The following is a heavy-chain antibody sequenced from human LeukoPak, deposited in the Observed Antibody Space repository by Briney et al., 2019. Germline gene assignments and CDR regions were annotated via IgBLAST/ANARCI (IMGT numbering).Heavy chain of an antibody. CDR1: GFTFSSFA. Sequence: GGSLRLSCAASGFTFSSFAMSWVRQAPGKGLEWVSSISGSGGDTYYADSVKGRFTISRDNSKNTLYLQMNSLRAEDTAVYYCAKKGATTGDFDYWGQGTLVTVSS. J-gene: IGHJ4*02. CDR3: AKKGATTGDFDY. D-gene: IGHD1-26*01. V-gene: IGHV3-23*01. CDR2: ISGSGGDT.